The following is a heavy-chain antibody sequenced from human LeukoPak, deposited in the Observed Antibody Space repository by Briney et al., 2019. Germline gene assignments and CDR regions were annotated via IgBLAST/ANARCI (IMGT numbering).Heavy chain of an antibody. J-gene: IGHJ4*02. CDR2: MNPNSGNT. CDR1: GYTFTSYD. V-gene: IGHV1-8*01. CDR3: ARKYLYSSGKPHFDY. Sequence: ASVKVSCKAPGYTFTSYDIDWVRQATGQGLEWMGWMNPNSGNTGYAQKFQGRVTMTRNTSISTAYMELSSLRSDDTAVYYCARKYLYSSGKPHFDYWGQGALVTVSS. D-gene: IGHD3-10*01.